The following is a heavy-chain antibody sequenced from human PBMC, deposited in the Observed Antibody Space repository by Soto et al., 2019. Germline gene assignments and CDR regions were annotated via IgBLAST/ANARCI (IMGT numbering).Heavy chain of an antibody. J-gene: IGHJ4*02. V-gene: IGHV4-31*02. CDR3: ARGGSGDIVVVAAIDY. D-gene: IGHD2-15*01. CDR1: GGSLSSGDYY. Sequence: LCGGSLSSGDYYWSWVRQHPGKGLEWIGYIFYSGSTYYNPSLKSRVTISVDTSKNQFSLKLSSVTAADTAVYYCARGGSGDIVVVAAIDYWGQGTLVTVSS. CDR2: IFYSGST.